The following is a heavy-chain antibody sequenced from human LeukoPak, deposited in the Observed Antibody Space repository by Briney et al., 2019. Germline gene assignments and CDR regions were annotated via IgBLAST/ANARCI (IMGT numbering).Heavy chain of an antibody. D-gene: IGHD5-24*01. J-gene: IGHJ5*02. CDR1: GYTFTGYY. CDR3: ARGNVEMATILVRFDP. V-gene: IGHV1-2*02. Sequence: ASVKVSCNASGYTFTGYYMHWVRQAPGQGLEWMGWINPNSGGTNYAQKFQGRVTMTRDTSISTAYMELSRLRSDDTAVYYCARGNVEMATILVRFDPWGQGTLVTVSS. CDR2: INPNSGGT.